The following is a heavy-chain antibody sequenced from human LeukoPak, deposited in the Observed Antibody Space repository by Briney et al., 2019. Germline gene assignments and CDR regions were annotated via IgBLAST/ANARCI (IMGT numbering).Heavy chain of an antibody. CDR2: ILLSGAT. D-gene: IGHD2-15*01. CDR1: GYSFSSTYY. J-gene: IGHJ5*02. Sequence: PSETLSLTCAVSGYSFSSTYYWGWTRPPPGGGLEWIGSILLSGATVYNPSLKTRVTLSIHTSKNLLPLKLSSVTATDSAVYYCARYTSATTADAWGQGTLVTVSS. V-gene: IGHV4-38-2*01. CDR3: ARYTSATTADA.